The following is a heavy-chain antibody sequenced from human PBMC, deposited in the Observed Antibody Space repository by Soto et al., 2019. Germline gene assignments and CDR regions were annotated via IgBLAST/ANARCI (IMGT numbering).Heavy chain of an antibody. V-gene: IGHV1-8*01. J-gene: IGHJ4*02. Sequence: VQLVQSGAEVKKPGASVKVSCKASGYTFTSYDINWVRNATGQGLEWMGWMNPISGNTSYAQKFQRRVTRTKKTSISTDYMELSRLRSEDTAVYYCARISPIAAAGWGPGTLVTVSS. CDR2: MNPISGNT. CDR3: ARISPIAAAG. CDR1: GYTFTSYD. D-gene: IGHD6-13*01.